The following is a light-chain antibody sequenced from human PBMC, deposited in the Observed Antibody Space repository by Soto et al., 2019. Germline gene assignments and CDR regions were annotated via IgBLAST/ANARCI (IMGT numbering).Light chain of an antibody. CDR2: GAS. V-gene: IGKV3-15*01. J-gene: IGKJ3*01. CDR3: QQDNNWPFT. CDR1: QSISSN. Sequence: EIVMTQSPATLSVSPGERATLSCRASQSISSNLAWDQQKPGQAPRLLIYGASTSATGIPATFSGSGYGTAFNLTISSLQSEDFAGYYWQQDNNWPFTFGPGSKVDIK.